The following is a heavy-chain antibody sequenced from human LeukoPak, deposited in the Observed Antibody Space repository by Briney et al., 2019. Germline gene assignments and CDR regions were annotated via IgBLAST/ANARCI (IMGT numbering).Heavy chain of an antibody. CDR2: ISTSNGYT. CDR1: GYTFTSYG. J-gene: IGHJ4*02. D-gene: IGHD2-21*01. CDR3: ARERGRLVIDYFDY. V-gene: IGHV1-18*01. Sequence: ASVKVSCKASGYTFTSYGISWVRLAPGQGLEWMGWISTSNGYTNYAQKLKGRVTMTTDTASSTAYMELRSLRSDDTAVYYCARERGRLVIDYFDYWGQGTLVTVSS.